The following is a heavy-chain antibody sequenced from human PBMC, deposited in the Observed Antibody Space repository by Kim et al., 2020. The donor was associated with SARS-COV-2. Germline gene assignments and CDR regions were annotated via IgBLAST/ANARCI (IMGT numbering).Heavy chain of an antibody. D-gene: IGHD6-13*01. J-gene: IGHJ4*02. V-gene: IGHV1-46*01. CDR3: ATRASSSWYDY. CDR2: T. Sequence: TSYARKCQGRVTMTRDTSTSTVYMELSSLRSEDTAVYYCATRASSSWYDYWGQGTLVTVSS.